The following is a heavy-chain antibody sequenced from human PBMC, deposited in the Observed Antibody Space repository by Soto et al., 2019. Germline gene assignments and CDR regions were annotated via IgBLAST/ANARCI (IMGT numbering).Heavy chain of an antibody. D-gene: IGHD1-26*01. CDR2: ISWNSGSI. CDR1: GFTFDDYA. J-gene: IGHJ4*02. CDR3: AKGEECELPYASEYYFDF. V-gene: IGHV3-9*01. Sequence: EVQLVESGGGLVQPGRSLRLSCAASGFTFDDYAMHWVRQATGKGLEWVSGISWNSGSIGYADSVKGRFTISRDNAKNSLYLQMNSLRAEDTALYYCAKGEECELPYASEYYFDFCGQGTLVTVAS.